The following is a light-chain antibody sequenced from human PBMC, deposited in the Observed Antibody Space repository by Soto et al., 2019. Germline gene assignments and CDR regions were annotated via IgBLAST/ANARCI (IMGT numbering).Light chain of an antibody. CDR1: QDISNY. J-gene: IGKJ4*01. V-gene: IGKV1-33*01. CDR3: QQYDNPPLT. Sequence: DIQMTQSPSSLSASVGDRVTITCQASQDISNYLNWYHQKPGKAPKLLIYDASNLEAGVPSRFSGSGSGTDITFTISSREPEDIATYYCQQYDNPPLTFGGGTKVEIK. CDR2: DAS.